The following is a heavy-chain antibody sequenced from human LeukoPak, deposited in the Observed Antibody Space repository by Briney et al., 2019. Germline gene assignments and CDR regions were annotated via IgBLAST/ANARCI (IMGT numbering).Heavy chain of an antibody. CDR2: IYHSGST. J-gene: IGHJ4*02. CDR3: GGINGVDFDY. CDR1: GYSISSGYY. Sequence: PSETLSLTCTVSGYSISSGYYWGWIRQPPGKGLEWIGSIYHSGSTYYNPSLKGRVTISVDTSENQFSPKLSSVTAADTAVYYCGGINGVDFDYWGQGTLVTVSS. D-gene: IGHD2-8*01. V-gene: IGHV4-38-2*02.